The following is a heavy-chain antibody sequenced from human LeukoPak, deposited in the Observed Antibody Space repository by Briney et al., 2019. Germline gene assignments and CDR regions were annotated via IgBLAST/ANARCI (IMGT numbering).Heavy chain of an antibody. J-gene: IGHJ4*02. CDR2: IWYDGSNK. CDR1: GFTFSSYG. D-gene: IGHD1-26*01. CDR3: ARDGGWNSGYCDY. V-gene: IGHV3-33*01. Sequence: GGSLRLSCAASGFTFSSYGMHWVRQAPGKGLEWVALIWYDGSNKYYTDSVKGRLTISRDNSKNTLYLQMNSLRAEDTAVYYCARDGGWNSGYCDYWGQGTLVTVSS.